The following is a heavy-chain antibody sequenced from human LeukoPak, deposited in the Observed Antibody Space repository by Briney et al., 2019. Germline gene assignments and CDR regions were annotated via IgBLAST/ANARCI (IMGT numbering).Heavy chain of an antibody. CDR3: ARSRPATAILAH. D-gene: IGHD2-2*02. CDR2: ISYDGSNK. J-gene: IGHJ5*02. V-gene: IGHV3-30-3*01. CDR1: GFTFSSYA. Sequence: GGSLRLSCAASGFTFSSYATHWVRQAPGKGLEWVAVISYDGSNKYYADSVKGRFTISRDNSKNTLYLQMNSLRAEDTAVYYCARSRPATAILAHWGQGTLVTVSS.